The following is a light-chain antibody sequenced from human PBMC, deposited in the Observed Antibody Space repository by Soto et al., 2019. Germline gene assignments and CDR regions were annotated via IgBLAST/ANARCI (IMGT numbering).Light chain of an antibody. J-gene: IGLJ2*01. CDR3: SSYTSSSTLVV. CDR2: EVS. Sequence: QSALTQPASVSGSPGQSITISCTGTSSDVGGYNYVSWYQQHPGKAPKLMIYEVSNRPSGFSNRFSGSKSGNTATLTISGLQVEDEDEYYCSSYTSSSTLVVFGGGTKLTVL. CDR1: SSDVGGYNY. V-gene: IGLV2-14*01.